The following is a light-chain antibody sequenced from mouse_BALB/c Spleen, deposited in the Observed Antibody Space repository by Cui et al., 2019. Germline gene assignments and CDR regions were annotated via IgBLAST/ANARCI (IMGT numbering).Light chain of an antibody. J-gene: IGKJ1*01. CDR2: DTS. Sequence: HIVLTQSPAIMSASQGEKVTMTCSASSSVSYMYWYQQKPGSSPRLLIYDTSHLASGVPVRFSGSGCGTSYSLTISRMEAEDAATYYCQQWSSYPRTFGGGTKLEIK. V-gene: IGKV4-55*01. CDR3: QQWSSYPRT. CDR1: SSVSY.